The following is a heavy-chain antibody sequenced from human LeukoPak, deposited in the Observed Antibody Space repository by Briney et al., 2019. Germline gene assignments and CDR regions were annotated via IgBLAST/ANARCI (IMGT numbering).Heavy chain of an antibody. Sequence: PGGSLRLSCAASEFSFSSFAMSWVRQAPGKGLEWVSTVSGSGGSTYYADSVKGRFTISRDNSKNTLYLQMNSLRAEDTAVYYCARSDSSGWYYFDYWGHGTPGTVSS. CDR1: EFSFSSFA. J-gene: IGHJ4*01. V-gene: IGHV3-23*01. D-gene: IGHD6-19*01. CDR3: ARSDSSGWYYFDY. CDR2: VSGSGGST.